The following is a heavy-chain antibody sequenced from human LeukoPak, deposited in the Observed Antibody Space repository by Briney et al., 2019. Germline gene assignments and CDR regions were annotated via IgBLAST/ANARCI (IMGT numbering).Heavy chain of an antibody. CDR3: ARGRDGGATPDY. V-gene: IGHV4-39*01. CDR1: GGSISSSSYY. Sequence: PSETLSLTCTVSGGSISSSSYYWGWIRQPPGKGLEWIGSIYYSGSTYYNPSLKSRVTISVDTSKNQFSLKLSSVTAADTAVYYCARGRDGGATPDYWGQGTLVTVSS. J-gene: IGHJ4*02. D-gene: IGHD1-26*01. CDR2: IYYSGST.